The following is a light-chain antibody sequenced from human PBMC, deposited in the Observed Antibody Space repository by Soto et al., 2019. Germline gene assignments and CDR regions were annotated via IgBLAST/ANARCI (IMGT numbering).Light chain of an antibody. J-gene: IGLJ1*01. CDR3: CSYAGSNTYV. Sequence: QSALTQPASVSGSPGQSITISCTGTSSDVGSYNLVSWYQQHPDKAPKLMISEGSKRPSGVSNPFSGSKSGNTASLPISGIQAEDEADYYCCSYAGSNTYVFGTGTKLTVL. V-gene: IGLV2-23*01. CDR1: SSDVGSYNL. CDR2: EGS.